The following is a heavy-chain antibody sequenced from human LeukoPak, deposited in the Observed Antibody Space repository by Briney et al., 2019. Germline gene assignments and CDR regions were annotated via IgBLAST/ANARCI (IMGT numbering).Heavy chain of an antibody. CDR1: GFTFSSYS. V-gene: IGHV3-21*01. Sequence: GGSLRLSCAASGFTFSSYSMNWVRQAPGKGLEWVSSISSSSSYIYYADSVKGRFTTSRDNAKNSLYLQMNSLRAEDTAVYYCARDRAVDTAMVNYYYYYMDVWGKGPTVTVSS. CDR3: ARDRAVDTAMVNYYYYYMDV. D-gene: IGHD5-18*01. J-gene: IGHJ6*03. CDR2: ISSSSSYI.